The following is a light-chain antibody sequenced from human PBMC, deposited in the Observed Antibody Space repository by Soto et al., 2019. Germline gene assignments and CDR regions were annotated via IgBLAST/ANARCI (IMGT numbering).Light chain of an antibody. V-gene: IGKV3-20*01. CDR2: GAS. CDR3: RHYGSSPPMYT. Sequence: EIVLTQSPGTLSLSPGERATLSCRASQSVSSSDLAWHQQKPGQAPRLLIYGASGRATGVPDRFSGSGSGTDFTLTISRLEPEDFAVYYCRHYGSSPPMYTLGQGTKLEIK. CDR1: QSVSSSD. J-gene: IGKJ2*01.